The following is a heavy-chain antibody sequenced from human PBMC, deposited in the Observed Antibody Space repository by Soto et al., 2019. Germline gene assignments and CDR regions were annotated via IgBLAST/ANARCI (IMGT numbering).Heavy chain of an antibody. D-gene: IGHD3-22*01. CDR1: GFTFSSYA. J-gene: IGHJ3*02. Sequence: GGSLRLSCAASGFTFSSYAMSWVRQAPGKGLEWVSAISGSGGSTYYADSVKGRFTISRDNSKNTLYLQMNSLRAEDTAVYYCAKDSGITMIVVVITGAFDIWGQGTMVTVSS. CDR3: AKDSGITMIVVVITGAFDI. V-gene: IGHV3-23*01. CDR2: ISGSGGST.